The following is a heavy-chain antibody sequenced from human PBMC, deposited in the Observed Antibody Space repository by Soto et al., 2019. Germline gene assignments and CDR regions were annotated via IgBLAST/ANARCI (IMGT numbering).Heavy chain of an antibody. Sequence: PGGSLRLSCAASGFTFRSFTMNWVRQAPGKGLEWVSTISSNSAYIYYTDALRDRFTISRDNAKNSLHLQINSLRAEDTAVYYCTRDASRDSSARGWFDPWGPGTLVTVSS. CDR3: TRDASRDSSARGWFDP. V-gene: IGHV3-21*01. CDR2: ISSNSAYI. D-gene: IGHD6-13*01. J-gene: IGHJ5*02. CDR1: GFTFRSFT.